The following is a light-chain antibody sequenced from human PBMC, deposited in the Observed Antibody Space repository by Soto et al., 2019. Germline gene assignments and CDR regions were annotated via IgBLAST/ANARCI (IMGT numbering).Light chain of an antibody. CDR3: SSYTSSSTRV. CDR2: EVS. CDR1: SSDVGGYNY. J-gene: IGLJ3*02. V-gene: IGLV2-14*01. Sequence: QSALTQPASVSGSPGQSITISCTGTSSDVGGYNYVSWYQQHPGKATKLMIYEVSNRASGVSNSFSGSKSGNTASLTISGLQAEDEADYYCSSYTSSSTRVFGGGSKLTVL.